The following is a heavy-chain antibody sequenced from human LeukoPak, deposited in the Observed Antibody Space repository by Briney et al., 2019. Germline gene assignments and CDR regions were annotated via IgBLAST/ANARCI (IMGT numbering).Heavy chain of an antibody. CDR3: ARSHIVVGSAFDI. J-gene: IGHJ3*02. Sequence: PGGSLRLSCAASGFTFSNYGMSWVRQAPGKGLEWVSLISGRDSNTYYAGSVEGRFTISRDNSKNTLYLQMNSLRAEDTAVYYCARSHIVVGSAFDIWGQGTMVTVSS. CDR1: GFTFSNYG. V-gene: IGHV3-23*01. D-gene: IGHD2-21*01. CDR2: ISGRDSNT.